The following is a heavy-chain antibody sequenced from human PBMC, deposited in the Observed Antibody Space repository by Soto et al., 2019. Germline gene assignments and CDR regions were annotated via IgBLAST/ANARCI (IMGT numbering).Heavy chain of an antibody. Sequence: ASVKVSCKASGYIFTIYVIHWVRQAPGQSLEWMGWINAGNSDTQYSQKFQGRVTITRDTSATTAYMELSSLRSEDTAMNYCARGDDSTGYYTARFDPSGQGTLVTVSS. V-gene: IGHV1-3*01. CDR1: GYIFTIYV. CDR3: ARGDDSTGYYTARFDP. D-gene: IGHD3-22*01. J-gene: IGHJ5*02. CDR2: INAGNSDT.